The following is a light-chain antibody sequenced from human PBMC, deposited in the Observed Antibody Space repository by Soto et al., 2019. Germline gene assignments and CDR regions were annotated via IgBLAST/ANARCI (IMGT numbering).Light chain of an antibody. J-gene: IGKJ3*01. CDR2: GAS. V-gene: IGKV3-15*01. CDR3: QQYRNWPRT. Sequence: EIVDTLSPFTVSVSLGDRVTXSCRASQSVDINLAWYQQIAGHAPRLLVYGASTKATDIPDRFSGRGSGTEFTLTINNLQSQDFAVYYCQQYRNWPRTFSHSTKVYIK. CDR1: QSVDIN.